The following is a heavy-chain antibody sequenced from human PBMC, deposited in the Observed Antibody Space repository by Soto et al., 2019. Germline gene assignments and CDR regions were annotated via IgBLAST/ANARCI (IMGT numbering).Heavy chain of an antibody. Sequence: QIQLVQSGPEVKKPGASMKVSCKAYDFSFTSHGISWVRQAPGQGLEWMGWISLYNGNTNYAQQCQGRVTMTTDTSTSTAYMELRSLRSDDTAMYFCAIYHLELFRFDYWGQRTLVTVSS. J-gene: IGHJ4*02. CDR1: DFSFTSHG. D-gene: IGHD2-2*01. V-gene: IGHV1-18*04. CDR3: AIYHLELFRFDY. CDR2: ISLYNGNT.